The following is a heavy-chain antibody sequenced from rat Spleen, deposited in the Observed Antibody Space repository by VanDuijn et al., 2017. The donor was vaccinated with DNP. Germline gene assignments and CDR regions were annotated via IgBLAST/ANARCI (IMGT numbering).Heavy chain of an antibody. CDR2: ITGSGGNP. J-gene: IGHJ3*01. Sequence: EVHLVESGGDLVQPGRSLTLSCVASGFTFTNYWMTWFRQVPGKGLEWVASITGSGGNPYYPDSVKGRFTISRDSAKNTLYLQMNSLRSEDTATYYCSIYYYIGNNWFAYWGQGTLVTVSS. CDR1: GFTFTNYW. CDR3: SIYYYIGNNWFAY. D-gene: IGHD1-12*02. V-gene: IGHV5-31*01.